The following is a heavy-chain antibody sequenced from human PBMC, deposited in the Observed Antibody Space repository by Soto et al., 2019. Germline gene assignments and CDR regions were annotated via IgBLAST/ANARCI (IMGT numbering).Heavy chain of an antibody. CDR2: ISYDGSNK. Sequence: GGSLRLSCAASGFTFSSSAVPWVRQAPEKGLEWVAVISYDGSNKYYADSVKGRFTISRDNSKNTLYLQMNSLRAEDTAVYYCARTRYSRKYDAFDIWGQGTMVTVSS. D-gene: IGHD6-13*01. V-gene: IGHV3-30-3*01. CDR3: ARTRYSRKYDAFDI. J-gene: IGHJ3*02. CDR1: GFTFSSSA.